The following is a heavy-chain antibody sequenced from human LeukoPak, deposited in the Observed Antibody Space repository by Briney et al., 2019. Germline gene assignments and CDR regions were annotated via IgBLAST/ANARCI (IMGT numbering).Heavy chain of an antibody. J-gene: IGHJ4*02. Sequence: PGGSLRLSCAASGFTFSSYGMHWVRQAPGKGLEWVAFIRYDGSNKYYADSVKGRFTISRDNSKNTLYLQMNSLRAEDTAVYYCAKDHLYSSSFHFDCWGQGTLVTVSS. CDR2: IRYDGSNK. V-gene: IGHV3-30*02. CDR1: GFTFSSYG. CDR3: AKDHLYSSSFHFDC. D-gene: IGHD6-13*01.